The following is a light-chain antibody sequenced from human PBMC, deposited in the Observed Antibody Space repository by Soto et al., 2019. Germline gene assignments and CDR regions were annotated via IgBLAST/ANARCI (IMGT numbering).Light chain of an antibody. CDR2: GTF. CDR3: QHLNHYPPFT. V-gene: IGKV1-9*01. Sequence: IQLTQSPSSLSASVGDRVSITCRASQDIKTYLAWYQQKRGKAPKLLISGTFTLQSGVPSRFNGSGSGTDFTHTISRLQPEDFAAYDCQHLNHYPPFTFGPGTKVDLE. J-gene: IGKJ3*01. CDR1: QDIKTY.